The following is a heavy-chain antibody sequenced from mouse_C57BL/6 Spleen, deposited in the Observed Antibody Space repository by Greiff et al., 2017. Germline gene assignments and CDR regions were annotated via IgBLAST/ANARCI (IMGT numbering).Heavy chain of an antibody. V-gene: IGHV1-80*01. J-gene: IGHJ4*01. Sequence: VQLQQSGAELVKPGASVKLSCKASGYAFSSYWMNWVKQRPGQGLEWIGTIYPGDGDTNYNAKFKGKATLTADTSSSTAYMQLSSLTSEDSAVYYCAREGYDYDGAMDYWGQGASVTVSS. CDR2: IYPGDGDT. CDR1: GYAFSSYW. CDR3: AREGYDYDGAMDY. D-gene: IGHD2-4*01.